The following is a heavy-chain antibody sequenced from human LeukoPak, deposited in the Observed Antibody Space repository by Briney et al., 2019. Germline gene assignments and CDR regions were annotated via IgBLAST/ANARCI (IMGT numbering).Heavy chain of an antibody. V-gene: IGHV4-39*07. CDR1: GGSISSSSYY. D-gene: IGHD2-15*01. CDR3: ARRVCGGSCYSNNWFDP. CDR2: IYYSGST. J-gene: IGHJ5*02. Sequence: PSETLSLTCTVSGGSISSSSYYWGWIRQPPGKGLEWIGSIYYSGSTYYNPSLKSRVTISVDTSKNQFSLKLSSVTAADTAVYYCARRVCGGSCYSNNWFDPWGQGTLVTVSS.